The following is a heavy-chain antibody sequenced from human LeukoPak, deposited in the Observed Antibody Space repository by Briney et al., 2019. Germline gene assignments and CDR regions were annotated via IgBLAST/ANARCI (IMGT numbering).Heavy chain of an antibody. CDR3: ARRSSGRLAAAGYYFDY. CDR2: IYYSGST. J-gene: IGHJ4*02. Sequence: SETLSLTCTVSGGSISSGGYYWSWIRQHPVKGLEWIGYIYYSGSTYCNPSLKSRVTISVDTSKNQFSLKLSSVTAADTAVYYCARRSSGRLAAAGYYFDYWDQGTLVTVSS. CDR1: GGSISSGGYY. V-gene: IGHV4-31*03. D-gene: IGHD6-13*01.